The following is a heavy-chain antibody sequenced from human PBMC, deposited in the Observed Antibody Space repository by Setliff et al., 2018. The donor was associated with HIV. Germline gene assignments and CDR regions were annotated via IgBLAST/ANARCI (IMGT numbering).Heavy chain of an antibody. CDR3: ALTPYSSSSLSY. Sequence: GGSLRLSCAASGFTFSSYWLHWVRQAPGKGLVWVSRINSDGSSTSYADSVKGRFTISRDNAKNTLYLQMNSLRAEDTAVYYCALTPYSSSSLSYWGQGNLVTVSS. CDR2: INSDGSST. J-gene: IGHJ4*02. CDR1: GFTFSSYW. D-gene: IGHD6-6*01. V-gene: IGHV3-74*01.